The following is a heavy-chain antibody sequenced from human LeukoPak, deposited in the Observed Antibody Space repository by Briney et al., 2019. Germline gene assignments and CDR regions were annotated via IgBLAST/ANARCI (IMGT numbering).Heavy chain of an antibody. CDR1: GFTFSTYA. CDR3: ARGYCTGNSCPIYYYGMDA. V-gene: IGHV3-23*01. J-gene: IGHJ6*02. CDR2: ISARDNYI. Sequence: GGSLRLSCAASGFTFSTYAMTWVRQAPGKGLEWVSAISARDNYIYYADSVKGRFTISRDNSNLYLQMDSLRAEDTALYYCARGYCTGNSCPIYYYGMDAWGQGTTVIVSS. D-gene: IGHD2-8*02.